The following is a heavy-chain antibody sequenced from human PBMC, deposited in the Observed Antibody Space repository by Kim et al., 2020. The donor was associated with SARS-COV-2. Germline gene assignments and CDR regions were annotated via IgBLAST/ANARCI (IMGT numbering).Heavy chain of an antibody. V-gene: IGHV3-48*03. J-gene: IGHJ4*02. Sequence: GGSLRLSCAASGFTFSSYEMNWVRQAPGKGLEWVSYIIGSGTTIDYADSVRGRFTISRDNDKNSLYLQMNSLRAEDTAVYYCARGPNYSPFDYWGQGTLVTVSS. CDR3: ARGPNYSPFDY. CDR1: GFTFSSYE. CDR2: IIGSGTTI. D-gene: IGHD4-4*01.